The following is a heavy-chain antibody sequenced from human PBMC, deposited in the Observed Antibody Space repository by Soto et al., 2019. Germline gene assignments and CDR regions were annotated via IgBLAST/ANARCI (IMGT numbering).Heavy chain of an antibody. CDR1: GGSIRSGGYY. CDR3: ARDRLMATAGTARNYFGLDV. V-gene: IGHV4-31*03. CDR2: IYYSGNT. D-gene: IGHD5-18*01. J-gene: IGHJ6*02. Sequence: SETLSLTCTVSGGSIRSGGYYWSWVRQNPRRGLEWIGNIYYSGNTYYNPSLKSRLTISVDTSKNQFSLNLSSVTAAVTAVYYCARDRLMATAGTARNYFGLDVWGQGTTVTVSS.